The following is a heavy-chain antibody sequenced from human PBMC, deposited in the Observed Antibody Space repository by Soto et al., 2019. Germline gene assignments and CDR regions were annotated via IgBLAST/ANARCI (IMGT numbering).Heavy chain of an antibody. CDR1: GFTVSSNY. D-gene: IGHD2-2*01. Sequence: EVQLVESGGGLVQPGGSLRLSCAASGFTVSSNYMSWVRQAPGKGLEWVSVIYSGGSTYYADSVKGRFTISRDNSKNTLYLQMNSLSAEDTAVYYCARSLAGVVVVPAAKKHYYYYMDVWGKGTTVTVSS. J-gene: IGHJ6*03. V-gene: IGHV3-66*01. CDR3: ARSLAGVVVVPAAKKHYYYYMDV. CDR2: IYSGGST.